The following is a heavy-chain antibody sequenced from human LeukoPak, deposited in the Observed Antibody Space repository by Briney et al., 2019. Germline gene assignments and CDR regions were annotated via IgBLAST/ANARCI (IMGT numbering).Heavy chain of an antibody. CDR2: IKSKTDAGTT. D-gene: IGHD3-10*01. Sequence: PGGSLRLACAASGFTFSNAWMSWVRQAPGKGLEWVGRIKSKTDAGTTDYAAPVKGRFTISRDDSNNTLYLEMTSLKTEDTAVYYCTTDPEPFSGSGSCNRWGQGTLVTVSS. J-gene: IGHJ5*02. V-gene: IGHV3-15*01. CDR1: GFTFSNAW. CDR3: TTDPEPFSGSGSCNR.